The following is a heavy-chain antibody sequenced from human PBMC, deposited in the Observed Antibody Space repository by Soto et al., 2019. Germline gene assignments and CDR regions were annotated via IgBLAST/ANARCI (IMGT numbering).Heavy chain of an antibody. CDR1: GGSFSGYY. Sequence: SETLSLTCAVYGGSFSGYYWSWIRQPPGKGLEWIGEINHSGSTNYNPSLKSRVTISVDTSKNQFSLKLSSVTAADTALYYCARGGIVVVVAETHGYYYYMDVWGKGTTVTV. CDR3: ARGGIVVVVAETHGYYYYMDV. D-gene: IGHD2-15*01. V-gene: IGHV4-34*01. J-gene: IGHJ6*03. CDR2: INHSGST.